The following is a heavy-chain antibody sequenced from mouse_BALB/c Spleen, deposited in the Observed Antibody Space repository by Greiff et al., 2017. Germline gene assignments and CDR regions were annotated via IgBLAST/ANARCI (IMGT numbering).Heavy chain of an antibody. J-gene: IGHJ4*01. V-gene: IGHV5-17*02. CDR2: ISSGSSTI. Sequence: EVHLVESGGGLVQPGGSRKLSCAASGFTFSSFGMHWVRQAPEKGLEWVAYISSGSSTIYYADTVKGRFTISRDNPKNTLFLQMNSLRSEDTAMYYCASRLMDYWGQGTSVTVSS. CDR3: ASRLMDY. CDR1: GFTFSSFG.